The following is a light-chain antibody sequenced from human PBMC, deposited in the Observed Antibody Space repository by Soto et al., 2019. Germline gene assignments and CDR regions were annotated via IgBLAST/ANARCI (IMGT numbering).Light chain of an antibody. V-gene: IGKV1-5*01. CDR1: QSIGTW. Sequence: DIQMTQSPSTLSASVGDRVTVTCRASQSIGTWLAWYQQKPGKAPKLLIYDASSLESGVPSRFSGSGSGTEFILTISSLQPDDFASYYCQQYDSSWAFGQGTKVDIK. CDR2: DAS. CDR3: QQYDSSWA. J-gene: IGKJ1*01.